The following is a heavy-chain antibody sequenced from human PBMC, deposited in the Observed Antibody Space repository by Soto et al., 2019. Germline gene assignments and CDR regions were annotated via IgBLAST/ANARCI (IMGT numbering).Heavy chain of an antibody. CDR3: AKFSRKGSAIDFDY. Sequence: QVQLVQSGAELKKPGASVKVSCKASGYTFSNYDMNWVRQATGQGPEWIGWVNPNNGDTGYAHQFQGRVTLTTDISTTTTYMELTSLRSEDTAIYYCAKFSRKGSAIDFDYWGQGTLITVSS. CDR1: GYTFSNYD. V-gene: IGHV1-8*01. J-gene: IGHJ4*02. D-gene: IGHD3-10*01. CDR2: VNPNNGDT.